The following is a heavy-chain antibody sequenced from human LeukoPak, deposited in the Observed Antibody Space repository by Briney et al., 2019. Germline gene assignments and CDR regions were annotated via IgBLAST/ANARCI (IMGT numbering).Heavy chain of an antibody. J-gene: IGHJ6*03. CDR2: IYYTGNT. Sequence: SETLSLTCSVSGVSISSSNSYWGWIRQPPGKGLEWIGSIYYTGNTYYNASLKSQVSISIDTSKNQFSLKLSSVTAADTTVYYCARGRGRRYMDVWGKGTTVTVSS. V-gene: IGHV4-39*01. CDR1: GVSISSSNSY. CDR3: ARGRGRRYMDV. D-gene: IGHD3-10*01.